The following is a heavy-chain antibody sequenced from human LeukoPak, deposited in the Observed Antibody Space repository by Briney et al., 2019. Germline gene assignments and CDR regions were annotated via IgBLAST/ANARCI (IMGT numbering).Heavy chain of an antibody. J-gene: IGHJ4*02. CDR3: ASPPYYYDSSGYYPD. D-gene: IGHD3-22*01. V-gene: IGHV1-69*13. CDR2: IIPIFGTA. Sequence: RRASVKVSCKASGGTFSSYAISWVRQAPGQGLEWMGGIIPIFGTANYAQKFQGRVTITADESTSTAYMELSSLRSEDTAVYYCASPPYYYDSSGYYPDWGQGTLVTVSS. CDR1: GGTFSSYA.